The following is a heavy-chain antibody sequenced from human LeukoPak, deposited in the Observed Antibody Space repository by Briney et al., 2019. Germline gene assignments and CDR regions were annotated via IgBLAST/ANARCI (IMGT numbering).Heavy chain of an antibody. CDR1: GYIFTSYW. V-gene: IGHV5-51*01. J-gene: IGHJ3*02. CDR3: ARQLVTAIHDAFDI. D-gene: IGHD2-21*02. Sequence: GESLKISCKGSGYIFTSYWIGLVRQMPGKGLEWMGIIYPGDSDTRYSPSFQGQVTISADKSISTAYLQWSSLKASDTAMYYCARQLVTAIHDAFDIWGQGTMVTVSS. CDR2: IYPGDSDT.